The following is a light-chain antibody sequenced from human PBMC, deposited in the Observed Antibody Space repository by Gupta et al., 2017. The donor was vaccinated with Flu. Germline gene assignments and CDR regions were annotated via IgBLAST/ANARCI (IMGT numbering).Light chain of an antibody. CDR2: GAS. J-gene: IGKJ3*01. V-gene: IGKV3-20*01. Sequence: TQSLSPGERATLSCRASQSISSNYLAWYQQKPGQAPRLLIYGASSRATGIPDRFSGSGSGTDFTLTINRLVPEDFAVYYCQQYGSSRSFTFGPGTKVDIK. CDR1: QSISSNY. CDR3: QQYGSSRSFT.